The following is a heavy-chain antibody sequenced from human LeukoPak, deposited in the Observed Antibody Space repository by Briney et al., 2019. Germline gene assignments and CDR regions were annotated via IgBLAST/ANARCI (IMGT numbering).Heavy chain of an antibody. J-gene: IGHJ4*02. V-gene: IGHV1-2*06. CDR1: GYTFTGYY. Sequence: ASVKVSCKASGYTFTGYYMHWVRQAPGQGLEWMGRINPNSGGTNYAQKFQGRVTMTRDKSISTAYMGLTRLSSDDRAVYYCARGAGVTGTNWVRLDHFDFWGQGTLITVSS. D-gene: IGHD1-7*01. CDR3: ARGAGVTGTNWVRLDHFDF. CDR2: INPNSGGT.